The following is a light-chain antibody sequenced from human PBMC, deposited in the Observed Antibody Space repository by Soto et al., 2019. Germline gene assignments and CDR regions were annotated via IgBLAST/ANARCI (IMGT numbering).Light chain of an antibody. Sequence: IQMTQSPSTLSASIGDTVTITCRASQSINRWLAWYQQKPGEAPKLLIYDASSLESGVPSRFSGTGSGTEFTLIISILQPDGFATYYCQQYGSYWTFGQGTKVEIK. V-gene: IGKV1-5*01. CDR2: DAS. CDR3: QQYGSYWT. CDR1: QSINRW. J-gene: IGKJ1*01.